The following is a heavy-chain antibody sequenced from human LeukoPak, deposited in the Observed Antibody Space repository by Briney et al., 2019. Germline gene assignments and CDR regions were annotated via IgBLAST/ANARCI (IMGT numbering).Heavy chain of an antibody. V-gene: IGHV3-7*01. CDR2: INHDGSVK. CDR1: GFTFSSSW. D-gene: IGHD4-11*01. CDR3: AKDSYSKGDY. Sequence: GGSLRLSCVASGFTFSSSWMSWVRQAPGKGLQWVANINHDGSVKNYVGSVKGRFAISRDNAQNSFYLQMNSLETDDTAVYYCAKDSYSKGDYWGQGTLVTVSS. J-gene: IGHJ4*02.